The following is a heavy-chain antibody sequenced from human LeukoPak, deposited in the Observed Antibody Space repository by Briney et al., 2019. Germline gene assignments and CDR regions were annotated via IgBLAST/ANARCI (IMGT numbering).Heavy chain of an antibody. D-gene: IGHD1-7*01. Sequence: HSETLSLTCTVSGGAISSGTYYWNWIRQPPGKGLEWIGSISYSGSTNYNPSLKSRVTMSVDTSKNQFSLNLTSVTAADTAVYYCARRGTTVVVDYWGQGTLVIVSS. CDR2: ISYSGST. V-gene: IGHV4-39*01. CDR1: GGAISSGTYY. J-gene: IGHJ4*02. CDR3: ARRGTTVVVDY.